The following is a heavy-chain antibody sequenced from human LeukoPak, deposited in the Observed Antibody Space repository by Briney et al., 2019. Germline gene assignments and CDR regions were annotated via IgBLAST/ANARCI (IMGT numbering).Heavy chain of an antibody. D-gene: IGHD2-15*01. J-gene: IGHJ1*01. CDR3: AGRGHRYSRD. CDR2: IYDNGVT. V-gene: IGHV4-4*09. CDR1: GDSVSSGY. Sequence: PSETLSLSCNVSGDSVSSGYWTWIRQSPAKGLEWIGSIYDNGVTDYNPSLKSRLIISLDTSKNQFSLNLRSVSAADSAIYYCAGRGHRYSRDWGQGILVTVSS.